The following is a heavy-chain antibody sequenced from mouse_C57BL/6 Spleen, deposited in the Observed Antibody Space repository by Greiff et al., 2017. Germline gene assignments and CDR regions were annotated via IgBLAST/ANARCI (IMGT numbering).Heavy chain of an antibody. CDR2: IDPSDSET. J-gene: IGHJ2*01. V-gene: IGHV1-52*01. CDR3: ARWYGNYGYFDY. CDR1: GYTFTSYW. D-gene: IGHD2-10*02. Sequence: VQLQQPGAELVRPGSSVKLSCKASGYTFTSYWMHWVKQRPIQGLEWIGNIDPSDSETHYNQKFKDKATLTVDKSSSTAYMQLSSLTSEDSAVYYCARWYGNYGYFDYWGQGTTLTVSS.